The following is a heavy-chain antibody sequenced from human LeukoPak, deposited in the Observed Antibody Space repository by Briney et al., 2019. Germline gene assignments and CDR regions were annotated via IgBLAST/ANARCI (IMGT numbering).Heavy chain of an antibody. V-gene: IGHV4-59*08. J-gene: IGHJ3*01. CDR2: THYSGST. Sequence: KPSETLSLTCAVSTASIRNYYWNWVRQPPGKPLEWIGFTHYSGSTFYNPSLKSRVSTLVDTSKNQFSLKLSLVTAADTAMYYCAKWEERLRAFDVWGPGTMVTVSS. CDR1: TASIRNYY. CDR3: AKWEERLRAFDV. D-gene: IGHD1-26*01.